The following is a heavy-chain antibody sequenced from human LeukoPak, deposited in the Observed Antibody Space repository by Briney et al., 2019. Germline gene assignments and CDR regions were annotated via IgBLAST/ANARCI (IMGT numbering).Heavy chain of an antibody. CDR1: GFTFSSYA. Sequence: GGSLRLSCAASGFTFSSYAMHWVRQAPGKGLEWVAVISYDGSNKYYADSVKGRFTISRDNSKNTLYLQMNSLRAEDTAVYYCARDMPQYCSGGSCASLSWFDPWGQGTLVTVSS. D-gene: IGHD2-15*01. CDR3: ARDMPQYCSGGSCASLSWFDP. J-gene: IGHJ5*02. V-gene: IGHV3-30-3*01. CDR2: ISYDGSNK.